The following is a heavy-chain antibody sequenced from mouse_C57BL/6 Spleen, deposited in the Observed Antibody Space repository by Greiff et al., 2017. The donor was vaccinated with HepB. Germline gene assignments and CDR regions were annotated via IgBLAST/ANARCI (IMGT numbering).Heavy chain of an antibody. CDR3: ASSVYGNYVGY. D-gene: IGHD2-1*01. J-gene: IGHJ2*01. CDR1: GYTFTSYW. V-gene: IGHV1-59*01. Sequence: QVQLQQPGAELVRPGTSVKLSCKASGYTFTSYWMHWVKQRPGQGLEWIGVIDPSDSYTNYNQKFKGKATLTVDTSSSTAYMQLSSLTSEDSAVYYCASSVYGNYVGYWGQGTTLTVSS. CDR2: IDPSDSYT.